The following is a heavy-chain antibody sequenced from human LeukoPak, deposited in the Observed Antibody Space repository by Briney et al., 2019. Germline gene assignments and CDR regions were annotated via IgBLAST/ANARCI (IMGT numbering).Heavy chain of an antibody. V-gene: IGHV3-23*01. CDR2: ISGSGGST. D-gene: IGHD6-13*01. Sequence: PGGSLRLSCAASGFTFSSYAMSWVRQAPGKGLEWVSAISGSGGSTYYADSVKGRFTISRDNSKNTLYLQMNSLRAEDMAVYYCAKDRSSRYYFDYWGRGTLVTVSS. J-gene: IGHJ4*02. CDR1: GFTFSSYA. CDR3: AKDRSSRYYFDY.